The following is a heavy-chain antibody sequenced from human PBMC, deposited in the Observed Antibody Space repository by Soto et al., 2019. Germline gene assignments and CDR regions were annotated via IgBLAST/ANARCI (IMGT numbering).Heavy chain of an antibody. V-gene: IGHV1-18*04. Sequence: ASVKVSCKASGYTFSSYGISWVRQAPGQGLEWMGWISGYNGDTNYAQKVRGRVTVTADTSTSTTYMELGSLRSDDAAVYYCARELAYCGGDCYYDTFDIWGLGTMVTVSS. J-gene: IGHJ3*02. CDR3: ARELAYCGGDCYYDTFDI. CDR1: GYTFSSYG. D-gene: IGHD2-21*02. CDR2: ISGYNGDT.